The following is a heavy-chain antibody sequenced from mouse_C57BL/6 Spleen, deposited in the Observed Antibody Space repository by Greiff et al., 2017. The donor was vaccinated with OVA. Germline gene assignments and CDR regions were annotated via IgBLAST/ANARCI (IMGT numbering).Heavy chain of an antibody. CDR1: GYTFTSYW. CDR3: ARSRPWFAY. Sequence: QVQLQQPGAELVMPGASVKLSCKASGYTFTSYWMHWVKQRPGQGLAWIGEIDPSDSYTNYNQKFKGKSTFTVDKSSSTAYMQLSSLTSEDSAVYYCARSRPWFAYWGQGTLVTVSA. V-gene: IGHV1-69*01. J-gene: IGHJ3*01. CDR2: IDPSDSYT. D-gene: IGHD3-3*01.